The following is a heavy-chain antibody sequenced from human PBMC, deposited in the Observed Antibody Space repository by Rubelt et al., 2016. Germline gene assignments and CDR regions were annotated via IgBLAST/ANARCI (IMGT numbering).Heavy chain of an antibody. J-gene: IGHJ4*02. Sequence: QLQESGPGLVKPSETLSLTCTVSDGSISSSSFYWGWIRQHPGKGLEWIGSIYYTGSTYLNPSLKSRVTISLDTSKNQFSLKLSSVTAAYKAVYYCARHSGSYPYYCDYWGQGTLGTVSS. D-gene: IGHD1-26*01. CDR2: IYYTGST. CDR1: DGSISSSSFY. CDR3: ARHSGSYPYYCDY. V-gene: IGHV4-39*01.